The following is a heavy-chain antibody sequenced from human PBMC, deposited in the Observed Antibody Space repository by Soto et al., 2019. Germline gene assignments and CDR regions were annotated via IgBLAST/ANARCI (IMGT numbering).Heavy chain of an antibody. J-gene: IGHJ6*02. V-gene: IGHV1-69*06. Sequence: SVKVSCKASGGTFSSYAISWVRQAPGQGLEWMGGIIPIFGTANYAQKFQSRVTITADKSTSTAYMELSSLRSEDTAGYYCARGPTDYYYYYGMDVWGQGTTVTVSS. CDR3: ARGPTDYYYYYGMDV. CDR1: GGTFSSYA. CDR2: IIPIFGTA.